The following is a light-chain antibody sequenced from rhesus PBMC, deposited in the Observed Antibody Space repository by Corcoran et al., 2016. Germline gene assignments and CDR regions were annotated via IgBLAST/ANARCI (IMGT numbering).Light chain of an antibody. CDR2: KAS. V-gene: IGKV1-74*01. CDR1: ENVYNY. J-gene: IGKJ3*01. Sequence: DIQMTQSPLSLSASVGDRVTITCRASENVYNYLNWYQQKPGKAPKLMIHKASTLQSGGPLSFSGTGSGTDYTFTISSRQSEDVATYYCQHNYGTPFTFGPGTKLDIK. CDR3: QHNYGTPFT.